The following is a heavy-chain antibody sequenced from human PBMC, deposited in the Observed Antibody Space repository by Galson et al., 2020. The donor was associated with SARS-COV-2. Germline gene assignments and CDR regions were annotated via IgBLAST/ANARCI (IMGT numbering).Heavy chain of an antibody. CDR3: AKISGYSYGYLDY. Sequence: GGSLRLSCEASGFTFSSYAKNWVRQAPGKGLEWVSGISGSGGSTNYADSVKGRFTISRDNSKNTLYLQMNSLRAEDTAVYYCAKISGYSYGYLDYWGQGTLVTVSS. CDR2: ISGSGGST. J-gene: IGHJ4*02. CDR1: GFTFSSYA. V-gene: IGHV3-23*01. D-gene: IGHD5-18*01.